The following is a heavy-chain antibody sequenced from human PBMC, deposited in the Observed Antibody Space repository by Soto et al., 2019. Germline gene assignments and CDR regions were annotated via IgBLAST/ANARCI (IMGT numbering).Heavy chain of an antibody. V-gene: IGHV4-31*03. CDR2: IYYSGST. J-gene: IGHJ4*02. Sequence: SETLSLTCTVSGGSISSGGYYWSWIRQHPGKGLEWIGYIYYSGSTYYNPSLKSRVTISVDTSKNQFSLKLSSVTAADTAVYYCARRYTLGRDGYNYFDYWGQGTLVTVSS. D-gene: IGHD2-2*02. CDR3: ARRYTLGRDGYNYFDY. CDR1: GGSISSGGYY.